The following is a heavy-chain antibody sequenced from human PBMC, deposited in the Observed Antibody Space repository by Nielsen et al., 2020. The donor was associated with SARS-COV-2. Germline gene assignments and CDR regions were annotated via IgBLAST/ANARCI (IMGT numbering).Heavy chain of an antibody. V-gene: IGHV4-39*01. CDR3: ARQGYCSSTSCSPFNWFDP. CDR2: IYYSGST. D-gene: IGHD2-2*01. J-gene: IGHJ5*02. Sequence: PGKGLEWIGYIYYSGSTYYNPSLKSRVTISVDTSKNQFSLKLSSVTAADTAVYYCARQGYCSSTSCSPFNWFDPWGQGTLVTVSS.